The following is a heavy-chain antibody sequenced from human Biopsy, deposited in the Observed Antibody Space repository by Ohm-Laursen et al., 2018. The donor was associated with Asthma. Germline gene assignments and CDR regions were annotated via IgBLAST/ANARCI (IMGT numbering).Heavy chain of an antibody. CDR1: GGSVSGGSYY. CDR3: ARVTRITIFGVGGIQDP. D-gene: IGHD3-3*01. V-gene: IGHV4-61*01. Sequence: GTLSLTCTVSGGSVSGGSYYWSWIRQPPGKGLEWIGYIYYSGSTNYNPSLKSRVTISVDTSKNQFSLKLSSVTAADTAVYYCARVTRITIFGVGGIQDPWGRGTLVTVSS. J-gene: IGHJ5*02. CDR2: IYYSGST.